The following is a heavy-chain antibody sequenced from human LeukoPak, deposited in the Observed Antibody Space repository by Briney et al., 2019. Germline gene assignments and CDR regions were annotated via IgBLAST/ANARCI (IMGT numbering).Heavy chain of an antibody. CDR3: ASRGSSGYYYVFDY. D-gene: IGHD3-22*01. Sequence: GGTLRLSCAGSGFPFSSHGMNWVRQAPGKGLEWVSVIYSGGSTYYADSVKGRFTISRYNSKNTLYLQMNSLRAEDTAVYYCASRGSSGYYYVFDYWGQGTLVTVSS. CDR2: IYSGGST. CDR1: GFPFSSHG. J-gene: IGHJ4*02. V-gene: IGHV3-66*01.